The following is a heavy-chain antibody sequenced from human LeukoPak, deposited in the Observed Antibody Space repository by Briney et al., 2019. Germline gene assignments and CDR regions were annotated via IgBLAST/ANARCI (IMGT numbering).Heavy chain of an antibody. V-gene: IGHV1-8*01. CDR2: MNPNSGNT. CDR1: GYTFTNFD. J-gene: IGHJ4*02. CDR3: ARGLGPSADYHNY. D-gene: IGHD3-16*01. Sequence: ASVKVSCKASGYTFTNFDINWVRQAPGQGLEWMGWMNPNSGNTGYAQKFQGRVTMTRNTPITTAYMELSGLRSEDTAVYYCARGLGPSADYHNYWGQGTLVTVSP.